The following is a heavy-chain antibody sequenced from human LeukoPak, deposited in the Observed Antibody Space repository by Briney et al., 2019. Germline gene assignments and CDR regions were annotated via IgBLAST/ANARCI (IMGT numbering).Heavy chain of an antibody. CDR2: ITGGGEST. Sequence: PGGSLRLSCAASGFTFEASAMSWVRQAPGKGLEWVAVITGGGESTYYADSVKGRFTISRDNSKKTLFLQVNSLRAEDTAVYFCAKNIRDRLLCGFNYWGQGIVATVSS. J-gene: IGHJ4*02. V-gene: IGHV3-23*01. D-gene: IGHD2-2*01. CDR3: AKNIRDRLLCGFNY. CDR1: GFTFEASA.